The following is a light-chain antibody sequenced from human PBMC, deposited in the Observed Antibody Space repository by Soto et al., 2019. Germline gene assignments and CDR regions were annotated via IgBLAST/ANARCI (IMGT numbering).Light chain of an antibody. CDR2: RAS. CDR3: QQYHHWPPIT. Sequence: EIVMTQSPATLSVSPGERATLSCSASQSVDSNLVWYQQKPGQSPRLLIFRASTRASGIPARFSGSGSGTEFTLTISSLQSEDFAVYYCQQYHHWPPITFGQGTRLENK. CDR1: QSVDSN. V-gene: IGKV3-15*01. J-gene: IGKJ5*01.